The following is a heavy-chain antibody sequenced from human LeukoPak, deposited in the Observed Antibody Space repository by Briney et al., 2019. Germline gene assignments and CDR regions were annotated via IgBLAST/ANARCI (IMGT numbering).Heavy chain of an antibody. CDR3: ARDHNYAFDN. D-gene: IGHD1-1*01. CDR1: GFTFSSYA. CDR2: IGISSGNT. V-gene: IGHV3-48*01. J-gene: IGHJ4*02. Sequence: GGSLRLSCAASGFTFSSYAMSWVRQAPGKGLEWISYIGISSGNTKYADSVKGRFTVSGDKARNSLYLQMNSLRVEGTAVYYCARDHNYAFDNWGQGTLVTVSS.